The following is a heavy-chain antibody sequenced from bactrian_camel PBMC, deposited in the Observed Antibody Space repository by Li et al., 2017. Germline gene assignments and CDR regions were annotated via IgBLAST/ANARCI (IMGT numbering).Heavy chain of an antibody. D-gene: IGHD6*01. V-gene: IGHV3S53*01. CDR2: IRADGTT. CDR1: GFTWTQYA. J-gene: IGHJ4*01. Sequence: HVQLVESGGGLAQPGGSLRLSCTAPGFTWTQYAMNWYRQAAGKQREWVSAIRADGTTSYEDSVKGRFTISRDKGKDTVYLQMNSLKPEDTAIYSCETASSRGDSWCWLAKGARGPRSPSP. CDR3: ETASSRGDSWCWLA.